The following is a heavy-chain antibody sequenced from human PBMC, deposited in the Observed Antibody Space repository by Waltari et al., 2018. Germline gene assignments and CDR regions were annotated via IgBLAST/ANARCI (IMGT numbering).Heavy chain of an antibody. J-gene: IGHJ4*02. Sequence: QVQLVQSGAEVKKPGSSVKVSCKASGGTFSSYAISWVRQAPGQGLEWMGGIIPIFGKANYEKKFQGRVTITTDESTSTAYMELSSLRSEDTAVYYCARDRGGWRGGCFDYWGQGTLVTVSS. CDR1: GGTFSSYA. D-gene: IGHD6-19*01. V-gene: IGHV1-69*05. CDR3: ARDRGGWRGGCFDY. CDR2: IIPIFGKA.